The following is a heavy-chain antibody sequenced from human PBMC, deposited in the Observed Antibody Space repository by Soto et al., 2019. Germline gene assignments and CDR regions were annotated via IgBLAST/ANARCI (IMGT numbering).Heavy chain of an antibody. CDR3: AKDIWTKNGLFDY. V-gene: IGHV3-9*01. J-gene: IGHJ4*01. CDR2: ITWNSASI. D-gene: IGHD3-3*01. Sequence: EVQLVESGGGLVQPGRSLRLSCAASGFIFDDYAMHWVRQVPGKGLEWVSGITWNSASIAYADSVKGRFTISRDNAKNSLYLQMNSRRAEDTALYYCAKDIWTKNGLFDYWGQGTLVTVSS. CDR1: GFIFDDYA.